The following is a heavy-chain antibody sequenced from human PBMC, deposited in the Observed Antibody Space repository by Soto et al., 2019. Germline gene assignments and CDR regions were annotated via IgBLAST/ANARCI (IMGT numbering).Heavy chain of an antibody. CDR1: GFTFSDYY. CDR3: ARVYGDREETDSRHFDY. V-gene: IGHV3-11*01. D-gene: IGHD3-10*02. CDR2: ISSSGSTI. Sequence: GGSLRLSCAASGFTFSDYYMSWIRQALGKGLEWVSYISSSGSTIYYADSVKGRFTISRDNAKNSLYLQMNSLRAEDTAVYYCARVYGDREETDSRHFDYWGQGTLVTVSS. J-gene: IGHJ4*02.